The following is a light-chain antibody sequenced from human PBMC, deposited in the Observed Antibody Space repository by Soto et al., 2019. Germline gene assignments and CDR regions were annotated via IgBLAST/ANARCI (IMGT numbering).Light chain of an antibody. CDR2: GNS. J-gene: IGLJ2*01. CDR3: QSYDSSLSVV. Sequence: QSVLTQPPSVSGAPGQRVTSSCTGSSSNIGAGYDGHWYQQLPGTAPKLLIYGNSNRPSGVPDRFSGSKSGPSASLAITGLQAEDEADYYCQSYDSSLSVVFGGGTKVTVL. V-gene: IGLV1-40*01. CDR1: SSNIGAGYD.